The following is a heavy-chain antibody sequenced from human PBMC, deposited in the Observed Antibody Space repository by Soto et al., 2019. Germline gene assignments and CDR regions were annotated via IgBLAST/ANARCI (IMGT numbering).Heavy chain of an antibody. D-gene: IGHD6-13*01. J-gene: IGHJ6*02. Sequence: GASVKVSCKASGYTFTGYYMHWVRQAPGQGLEWMGWINPNSGGTNYAQKFQGWVTMTRDTSISTAYMELSRLRSDDTAVYYCARSIAAAAMGVYYYYYGMDVWGQGTTVTVSS. CDR3: ARSIAAAAMGVYYYYYGMDV. CDR2: INPNSGGT. CDR1: GYTFTGYY. V-gene: IGHV1-2*04.